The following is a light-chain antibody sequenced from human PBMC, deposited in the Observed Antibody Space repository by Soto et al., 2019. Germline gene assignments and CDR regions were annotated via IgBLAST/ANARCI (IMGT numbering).Light chain of an antibody. CDR1: QSVLYSSNNKNY. CDR2: WAS. J-gene: IGKJ3*01. CDR3: QQYYSTFS. Sequence: DIVMTQSPDSLAVSLGERATINCKSSQSVLYSSNNKNYIAWYQKKPGQPPKLLIYWASTRESGVPDRFSGSGSGTDFTLNISSLQAEDVAVYYCQQYYSTFSFGPGTKVDIK. V-gene: IGKV4-1*01.